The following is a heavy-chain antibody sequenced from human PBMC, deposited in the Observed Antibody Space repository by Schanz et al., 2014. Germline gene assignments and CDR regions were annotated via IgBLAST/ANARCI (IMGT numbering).Heavy chain of an antibody. Sequence: QVQLVPSGAEVKKPGSSMKVSCKASGGTFSTYPINWLRQAPGQGLEWMGRIIPIHGIVNYAQRFQDRVRITADKSTSTAYMELSSLRSDDTAVYYCARDQSPYTNSSDVRYFDYWGQGSLVTVSS. V-gene: IGHV1-69*04. CDR2: IIPIHGIV. J-gene: IGHJ4*02. CDR3: ARDQSPYTNSSDVRYFDY. CDR1: GGTFSTYP. D-gene: IGHD6-6*01.